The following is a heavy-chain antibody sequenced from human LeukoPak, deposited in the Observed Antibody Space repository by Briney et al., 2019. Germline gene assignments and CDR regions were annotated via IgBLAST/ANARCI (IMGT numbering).Heavy chain of an antibody. CDR2: ISSSSYI. D-gene: IGHD3-16*01. CDR3: ARDGLHLGLGAFDI. CDR1: GFTFSSYR. J-gene: IGHJ3*02. V-gene: IGHV3-21*01. Sequence: GGSLRLSCAASGFTFSSYRMTWVRQAPGKGLEWVSSISSSSYIYYADSVKGRFTISRDNAKNSLYLQMNSLRAEDTAVYYCARDGLHLGLGAFDIWGQGTMVTVSS.